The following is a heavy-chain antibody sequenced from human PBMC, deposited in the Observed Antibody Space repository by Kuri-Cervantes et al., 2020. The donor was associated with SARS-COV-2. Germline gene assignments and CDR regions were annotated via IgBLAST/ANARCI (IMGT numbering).Heavy chain of an antibody. CDR2: ITHSGST. CDR1: GGSFSDFY. J-gene: IGHJ4*02. V-gene: IGHV4-34*01. Sequence: SETLSLTCAVYGGSFSDFYWSWLRQPPGKGLEWIGRITHSGSTNYNPSLRSRVTISVDTSKNQFSLKLSSVTAADTAVYYCARATRGYSYGSFDYWGQGTLVTVSS. CDR3: ARATRGYSYGSFDY. D-gene: IGHD5-18*01.